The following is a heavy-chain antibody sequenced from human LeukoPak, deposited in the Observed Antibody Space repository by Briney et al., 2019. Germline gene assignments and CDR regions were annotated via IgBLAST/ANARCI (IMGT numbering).Heavy chain of an antibody. CDR2: IYYSGST. J-gene: IGHJ4*02. CDR1: GYSISSSSYY. Sequence: SETLSLTCTVSGYSISSSSYYWGWIRQPPGKGLEWIGSIYYSGSTYYNPSLKSRVTISVDTSKNQFSLKLSSVTAADTAVYYCARGLDCSSTSCYLGFGYWGQGTLVTVSS. D-gene: IGHD2-2*01. V-gene: IGHV4-39*07. CDR3: ARGLDCSSTSCYLGFGY.